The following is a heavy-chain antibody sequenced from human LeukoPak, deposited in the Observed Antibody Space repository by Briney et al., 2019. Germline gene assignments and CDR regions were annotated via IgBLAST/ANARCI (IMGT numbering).Heavy chain of an antibody. CDR3: ARHVRGRFDY. CDR2: INHSGST. V-gene: IGHV4-34*01. Sequence: PSETLSLTCAVYGGSFSGYYWSWIRQPPGKGLEWIGEINHSGSTNYNPSLKSRVTISVDTSKNQFSLKLSSVTAADTAVYYCARHVRGRFDYWGQGTLVTVSS. J-gene: IGHJ4*02. CDR1: GGSFSGYY.